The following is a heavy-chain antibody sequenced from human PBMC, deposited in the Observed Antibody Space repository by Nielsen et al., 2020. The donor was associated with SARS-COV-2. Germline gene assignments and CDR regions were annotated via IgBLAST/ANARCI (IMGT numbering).Heavy chain of an antibody. J-gene: IGHJ3*02. Sequence: GGSLRLPCAASGFTFSTYSMNWVRQAPGKGLEWVSSISSSSSYIYYADSVKGRFTISRDNAKNSLYLQMNSLRAEDTAAYYCARARYSSSFDAFDIWGQGTTVTVSS. D-gene: IGHD6-6*01. CDR1: GFTFSTYS. CDR3: ARARYSSSFDAFDI. CDR2: ISSSSSYI. V-gene: IGHV3-21*01.